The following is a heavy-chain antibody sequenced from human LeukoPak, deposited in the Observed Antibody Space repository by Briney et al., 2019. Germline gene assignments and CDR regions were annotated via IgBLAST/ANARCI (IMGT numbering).Heavy chain of an antibody. CDR2: INPNSGGT. Sequence: GASVTLSFKTSGSTFTNYTMNWVRQAPRHGLEWMGWINPNSGGTNYAQKFQGRVTMTRDTSISTAYMELSRLRSDDTAVYYCAREESSMKFDWGQGTLVTVPS. V-gene: IGHV1-2*02. D-gene: IGHD3-10*01. CDR3: AREESSMKFD. CDR1: GSTFTNYT. J-gene: IGHJ4*02.